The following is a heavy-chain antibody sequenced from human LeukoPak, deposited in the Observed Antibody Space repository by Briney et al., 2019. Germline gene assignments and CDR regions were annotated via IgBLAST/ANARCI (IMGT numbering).Heavy chain of an antibody. CDR2: INHSGST. V-gene: IGHV4-39*07. CDR3: AKGARYYYGSGSYYPNHSKIYYYYYYMDV. D-gene: IGHD3-10*01. Sequence: SETLSLTCTVSGGSISSSSYYWSWIRQPPGKGLEWIVEINHSGSTNYNPSLKSRVTISVDTSKNQFSLKLSSVTAADTAVYYCAKGARYYYGSGSYYPNHSKIYYYYYYMDVWGKGTTVTVSS. J-gene: IGHJ6*03. CDR1: GGSISSSSYY.